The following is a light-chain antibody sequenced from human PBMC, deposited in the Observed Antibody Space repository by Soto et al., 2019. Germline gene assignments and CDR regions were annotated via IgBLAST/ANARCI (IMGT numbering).Light chain of an antibody. Sequence: EIVLTQSPGTLSLSPGERATLSCRASQSVSSSYLAWYQQKPGQAPRLLIYGTSSRATAIPDRFSGSGSGTDFTLTXSXXXXEXXXVYXCQQYGSSSWTFGQGTKVEIK. CDR1: QSVSSSY. V-gene: IGKV3-20*01. CDR3: QQYGSSSWT. J-gene: IGKJ1*01. CDR2: GTS.